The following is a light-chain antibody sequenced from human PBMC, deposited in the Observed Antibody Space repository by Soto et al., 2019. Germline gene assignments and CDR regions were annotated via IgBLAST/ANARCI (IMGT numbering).Light chain of an antibody. CDR1: SSDVGGYNH. J-gene: IGLJ1*01. CDR2: DVS. V-gene: IGLV2-14*01. CDR3: SSYTSTSTLV. Sequence: QSVLTQPASVSGSPGQSINISCTGTSSDVGGYNHVSWYQQHPGKAPKVITFDVSYRPSGVSNRFSGSKSGNTASLTISGLQAEDEADYYCSSYTSTSTLVFGSGTKLTVL.